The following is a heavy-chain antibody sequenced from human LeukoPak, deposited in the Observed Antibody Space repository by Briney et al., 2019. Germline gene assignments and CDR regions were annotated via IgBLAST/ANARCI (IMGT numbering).Heavy chain of an antibody. CDR1: GFTFRSYG. D-gene: IGHD3-3*01. CDR3: AKDGIAYYDFWSGPYYYGMDV. Sequence: GRSLRLSCAASGFTFRSYGMHWVRQAPGRGLEWVAVISYDGSNKYYADSVKGRFTISRDNSKNTLYLQMNSLRAEDTAVYYCAKDGIAYYDFWSGPYYYGMDVWGQGTTVTVSS. V-gene: IGHV3-30*18. CDR2: ISYDGSNK. J-gene: IGHJ6*02.